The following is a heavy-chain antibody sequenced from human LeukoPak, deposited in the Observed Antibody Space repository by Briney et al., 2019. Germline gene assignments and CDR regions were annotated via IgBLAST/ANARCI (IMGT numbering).Heavy chain of an antibody. Sequence: PSETLSLTCAVYGGSFSGYYWSWIRQPPGKRLEWIGEINHSGSTNYNPSLKSRVTISVDPSKNQFSLKLSSVTAADTAVYYCARGPTYYDFWSGYSADYWGQGTLVTVS. CDR3: ARGPTYYDFWSGYSADY. CDR2: INHSGST. V-gene: IGHV4-34*01. CDR1: GGSFSGYY. D-gene: IGHD3-3*01. J-gene: IGHJ4*02.